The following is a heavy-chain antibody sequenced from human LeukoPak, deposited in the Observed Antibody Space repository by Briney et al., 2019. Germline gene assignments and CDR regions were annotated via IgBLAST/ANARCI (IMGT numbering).Heavy chain of an antibody. CDR1: GGTFSSYA. V-gene: IGHV1-69*13. CDR2: IIPIFGTA. J-gene: IGHJ4*02. CDR3: ATVFVDIVVLPAATGDPGSYDVSYFDH. Sequence: SVKVSCKASGGTFSSYAISWVRQAPGQGLEWMGGIIPIFGTANYAQKFQGRVTITADESTSTAYMELSSLRSEDTAVYYCATVFVDIVVLPAATGDPGSYDVSYFDHWGQGTLVTVSS. D-gene: IGHD2-2*01.